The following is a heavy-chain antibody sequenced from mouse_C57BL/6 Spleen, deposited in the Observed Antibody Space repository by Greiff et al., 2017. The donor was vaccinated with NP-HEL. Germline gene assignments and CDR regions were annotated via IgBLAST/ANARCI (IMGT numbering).Heavy chain of an antibody. Sequence: QVQLQQPGAELVKPGASVKLSCKASGYTFTSYWMHWVKQRPGRGLEWIGRIDLNSGGTKYNEKFKSKATLTVDKPSSTAYMQLSSLTSEDSAVYYCARAYGNYLYYYAMDYWGQGTSVTVSS. J-gene: IGHJ4*01. CDR1: GYTFTSYW. CDR2: IDLNSGGT. CDR3: ARAYGNYLYYYAMDY. V-gene: IGHV1-72*01. D-gene: IGHD2-1*01.